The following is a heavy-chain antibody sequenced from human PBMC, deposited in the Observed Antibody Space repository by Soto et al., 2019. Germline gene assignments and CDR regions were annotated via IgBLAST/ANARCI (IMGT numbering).Heavy chain of an antibody. J-gene: IGHJ5*02. CDR3: AREAAAGWFDP. V-gene: IGHV3-21*01. CDR1: GFTFSSYS. D-gene: IGHD6-13*01. CDR2: VSSSSSYI. Sequence: GGSLRLSCAASGFTFSSYSMNWVRQAPGKGLEWVSSVSSSSSYIYYADSVKGRFTISRDNAKNSLYLQMNSLRAEDTAVYYCAREAAAGWFDPWGQGTLVTVSS.